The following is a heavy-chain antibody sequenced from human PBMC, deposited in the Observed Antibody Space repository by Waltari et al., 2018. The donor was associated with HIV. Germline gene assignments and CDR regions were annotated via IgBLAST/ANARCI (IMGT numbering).Heavy chain of an antibody. Sequence: ASGGGRVKPGGTLELACAASGCTFESFRVSWIRQTPGRGLEWISSISDDSSFIYYADSVEGRFTVSRDNVRNSVFLQMNDVRAEDTAKYFCGAFLCAEDCRDGFDVWGQGTMVTVSS. D-gene: IGHD2-21*02. CDR3: GAFLCAEDCRDGFDV. CDR1: GCTFESFR. V-gene: IGHV3-21*06. J-gene: IGHJ3*01. CDR2: ISDDSSFI.